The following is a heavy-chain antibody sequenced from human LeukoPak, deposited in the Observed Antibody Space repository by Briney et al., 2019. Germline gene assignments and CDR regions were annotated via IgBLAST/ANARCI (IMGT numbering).Heavy chain of an antibody. CDR3: ASSPGDYSYFDY. CDR1: GYTFTNYD. D-gene: IGHD4-17*01. CDR2: MNPSSGGS. Sequence: ASVKVSCKASGYTFTNYDINWVRQAPGQGLEWVGWMNPSSGGSVYAENFQGRVTMTTDTSTSTAYMELRSLRSDDTAVYYCASSPGDYSYFDYWGQGTLVTVSS. V-gene: IGHV1-8*01. J-gene: IGHJ4*02.